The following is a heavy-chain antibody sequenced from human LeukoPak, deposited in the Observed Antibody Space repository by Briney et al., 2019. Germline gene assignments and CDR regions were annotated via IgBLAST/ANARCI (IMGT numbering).Heavy chain of an antibody. CDR1: GGTFSSYA. CDR3: ARDHVTTGVYYYYYGMDV. Sequence: ASVTVSCKASGGTFSSYAISWVRQAPGQGLEWMGGIIPIFGTANYAQKFQGRVTITADESTSTAYMELSSLRSEDTAVYYCARDHVTTGVYYYYYGMDVWGQGTTVTVSS. J-gene: IGHJ6*02. CDR2: IIPIFGTA. V-gene: IGHV1-69*01. D-gene: IGHD3-3*01.